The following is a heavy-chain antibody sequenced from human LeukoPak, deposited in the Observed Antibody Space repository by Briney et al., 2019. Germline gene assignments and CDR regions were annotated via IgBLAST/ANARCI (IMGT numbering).Heavy chain of an antibody. J-gene: IGHJ3*02. D-gene: IGHD3-9*01. Sequence: PGGSLRLSCAASGFTFSSYTMSWVRQAPGKGLEWVSAISGSGGSTYYADSVKGRFTISRDNSKNTLYLQMNSLRAEDTAVYYCAKGRYFEFDAFDIWGQGTMVTVSS. V-gene: IGHV3-23*01. CDR1: GFTFSSYT. CDR2: ISGSGGST. CDR3: AKGRYFEFDAFDI.